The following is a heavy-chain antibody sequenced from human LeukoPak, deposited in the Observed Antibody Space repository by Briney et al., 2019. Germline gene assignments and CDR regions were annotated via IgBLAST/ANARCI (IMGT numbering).Heavy chain of an antibody. Sequence: SETLSLTCTVSGGSISGYYWSWIRAAVKGLEWIGRVHNTGSTNYNPSLKSRLTMSVDASKNQFSMKMSSVTAADTAVYYCARYSSGYTNWLDPWGQGTLVTVSS. CDR1: GGSISGYY. CDR2: VHNTGST. J-gene: IGHJ5*02. CDR3: ARYSSGYTNWLDP. D-gene: IGHD6-19*01. V-gene: IGHV4-4*07.